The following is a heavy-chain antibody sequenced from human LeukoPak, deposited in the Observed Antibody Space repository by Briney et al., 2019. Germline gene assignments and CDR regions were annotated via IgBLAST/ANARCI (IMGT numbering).Heavy chain of an antibody. D-gene: IGHD2-15*01. Sequence: ASVTVSCKGSGYTFTNYAIHWVRQAPGQSLEWLGWINPGNGDTKYSQDFQGRVTINTDTSAATAYVELNSLTSEDTAVYYCARDRWHCRVNCDSVYYFALDVWGQGTTVTVSS. J-gene: IGHJ6*02. CDR1: GYTFTNYA. CDR2: INPGNGDT. CDR3: ARDRWHCRVNCDSVYYFALDV. V-gene: IGHV1-3*01.